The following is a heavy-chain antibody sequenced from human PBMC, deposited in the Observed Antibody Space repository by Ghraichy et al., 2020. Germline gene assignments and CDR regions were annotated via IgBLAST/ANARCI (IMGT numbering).Heavy chain of an antibody. V-gene: IGHV3-33*01. CDR3: ATDRGSSPFDY. Sequence: GGSLRLSCAASGFTFSSYGMHWVRQAPGKGLEWVAVIWSDGSTKSHADSVKGRFTISKDNSKNTLYLQMNSLRTEDTALYYCATDRGSSPFDYWGQGTLVTVSS. CDR2: IWSDGSTK. CDR1: GFTFSSYG. D-gene: IGHD6-13*01. J-gene: IGHJ4*02.